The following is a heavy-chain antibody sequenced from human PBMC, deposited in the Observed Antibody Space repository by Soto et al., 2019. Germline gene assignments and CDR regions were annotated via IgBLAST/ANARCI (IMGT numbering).Heavy chain of an antibody. D-gene: IGHD1-1*01. Sequence: SETLSLTCTVSGGSISSYNWSWLRQPPGKGLEWIGYIYYSGSTNYNPSLKSRVTISVDTSENQFSLKLSSVSAADTAMYYCARVQAGTIDYWGQGALVTVSS. J-gene: IGHJ4*02. CDR3: ARVQAGTIDY. CDR2: IYYSGST. CDR1: GGSISSYN. V-gene: IGHV4-59*01.